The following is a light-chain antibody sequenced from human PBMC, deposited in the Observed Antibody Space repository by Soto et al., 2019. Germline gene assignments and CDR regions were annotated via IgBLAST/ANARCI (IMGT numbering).Light chain of an antibody. Sequence: DIQMTQSPSSLSASIGDRVTITCRASQVIGNDLAWYQQKPAKAPARLIYGASSLQSGVPSRFSGSGSGTDFTLTISSLQPEDFATYYCLQHNTYPWTFGQGTNVEI. CDR3: LQHNTYPWT. J-gene: IGKJ1*01. V-gene: IGKV1-17*01. CDR2: GAS. CDR1: QVIGND.